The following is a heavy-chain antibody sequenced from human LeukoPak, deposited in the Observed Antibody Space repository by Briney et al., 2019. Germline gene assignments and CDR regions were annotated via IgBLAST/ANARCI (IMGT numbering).Heavy chain of an antibody. V-gene: IGHV3-20*04. CDR1: GFTFDDYG. CDR3: ARDEAGTHDY. J-gene: IGHJ4*02. Sequence: PGGSLRLSCAASGFTFDDYGMSWVRQAPGKGLKGVSGINWNGGSTGYADSVKGRFTISRDNAKNSLYLQMNSLRAEDTALYYCARDEAGTHDYWGQGTLVTVSS. D-gene: IGHD6-19*01. CDR2: INWNGGST.